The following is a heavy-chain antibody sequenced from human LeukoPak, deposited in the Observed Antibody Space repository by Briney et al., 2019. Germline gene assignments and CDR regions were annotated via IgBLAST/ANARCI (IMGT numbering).Heavy chain of an antibody. J-gene: IGHJ5*02. CDR2: INPSGGST. CDR3: ARRSGSYYWFDP. V-gene: IGHV1-46*01. D-gene: IGHD3-10*01. Sequence: ASVKVSCKASGYTFTSYYMHWVRQAPGQGLEWMGIINPSGGSTSYAQKFQGRVTMTRDMSTSTAYMELSSLRSEDTAVYYCARRSGSYYWFDPWGQGTLVTVSS. CDR1: GYTFTSYY.